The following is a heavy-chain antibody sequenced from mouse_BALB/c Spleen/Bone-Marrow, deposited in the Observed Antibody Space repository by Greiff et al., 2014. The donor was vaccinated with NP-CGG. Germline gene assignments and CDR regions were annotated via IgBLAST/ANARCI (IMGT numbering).Heavy chain of an antibody. V-gene: IGHV1-18*01. CDR3: ARKLGLRESPFAY. J-gene: IGHJ3*01. D-gene: IGHD3-1*01. Sequence: VQLKESGPELVKPGASVKISCKPSGYTFTEYTMHWVKQSHGKSLEWIGGINPNNGGTSYNQKFKGKATLTVDKSSSTAYMELRSLTSEDSAVYYCARKLGLRESPFAYWGQGTLVTVSA. CDR1: GYTFTEYT. CDR2: INPNNGGT.